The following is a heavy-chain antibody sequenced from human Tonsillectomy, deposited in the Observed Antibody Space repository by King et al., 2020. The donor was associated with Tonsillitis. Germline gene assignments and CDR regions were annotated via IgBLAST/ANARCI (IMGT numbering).Heavy chain of an antibody. J-gene: IGHJ4*02. V-gene: IGHV3-30*18. CDR3: SKDGDIAAASYYFDY. Sequence: VQLVESGGGVVQPGRSLRLSCAASGFTFSSYGMHWVRQAPGKGLEWVAVLSYDGRNKYCADSVKGRFTISRDNSKNTLYLQMNSLRAGETAVYYCSKDGDIAAASYYFDYWGQGTLVTVSS. CDR1: GFTFSSYG. CDR2: LSYDGRNK. D-gene: IGHD6-13*01.